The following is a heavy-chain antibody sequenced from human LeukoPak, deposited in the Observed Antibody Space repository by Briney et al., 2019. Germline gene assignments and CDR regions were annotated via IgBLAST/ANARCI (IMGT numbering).Heavy chain of an antibody. D-gene: IGHD4-17*01. CDR2: IIPIFGTA. J-gene: IGHJ4*02. Sequence: SVNVSCKASGGTFSSYAISWVRQAPGQGLEWMGGIIPIFGTANYAQKFQGRVTITADESTSTAYMELSSLRSEDTAVYYCALRPMTTVTTYYFDYWGQGTLVTVSS. V-gene: IGHV1-69*13. CDR1: GGTFSSYA. CDR3: ALRPMTTVTTYYFDY.